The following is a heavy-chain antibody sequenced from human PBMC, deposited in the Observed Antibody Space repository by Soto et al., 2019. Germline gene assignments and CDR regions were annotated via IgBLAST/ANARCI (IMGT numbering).Heavy chain of an antibody. D-gene: IGHD3-22*01. Sequence: SETLSLTXTVSGGSISSGGYYWSWIRQHPGKGLEWIGCIYYSGSTYYNPSLKSRVTISVDTSKNQFSLKLSSVTAADTAVYYCARSPRYDSSASTWDYFDYWGQGTLVTVSS. J-gene: IGHJ4*02. CDR1: GGSISSGGYY. CDR2: IYYSGST. V-gene: IGHV4-31*03. CDR3: ARSPRYDSSASTWDYFDY.